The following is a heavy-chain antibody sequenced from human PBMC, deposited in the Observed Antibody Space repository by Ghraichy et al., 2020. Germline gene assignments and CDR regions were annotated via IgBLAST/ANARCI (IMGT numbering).Heavy chain of an antibody. V-gene: IGHV4-59*01. CDR2: IYYSGNT. J-gene: IGHJ3*02. Sequence: SETLSLTCTVSGDSIRSFYWSWIRQPPGKGLEWIGYIYYSGNTNYNPSLKGRVTISVDTSKNQFSLSLSSVTAADTAMYYCVRDTRYDESGNYWEDAFDIWGQGTMVIVSA. CDR1: GDSIRSFY. D-gene: IGHD5-12*01. CDR3: VRDTRYDESGNYWEDAFDI.